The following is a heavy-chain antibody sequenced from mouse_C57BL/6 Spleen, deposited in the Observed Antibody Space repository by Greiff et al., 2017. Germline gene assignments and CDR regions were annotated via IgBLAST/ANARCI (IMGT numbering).Heavy chain of an antibody. Sequence: QVQLQQPGAELVKPGASVKLSCKASGYTFTSYWMQWVKQRPGQGLEWIGEIDPSDSYTNYNQKFKGKATLTVDTSSTKADLQHSSLTSEDAAVYYCARTPNGSSYGYWGQGTTLTVSS. CDR1: GYTFTSYW. D-gene: IGHD1-1*01. CDR2: IDPSDSYT. V-gene: IGHV1-50*01. J-gene: IGHJ2*01. CDR3: ARTPNGSSYGY.